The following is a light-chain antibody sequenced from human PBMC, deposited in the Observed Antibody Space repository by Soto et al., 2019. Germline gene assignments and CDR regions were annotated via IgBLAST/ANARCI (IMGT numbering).Light chain of an antibody. CDR3: QQYGSSPIT. Sequence: EIVLTQSPATLSVSPGERATLSCRASQSVSSNLDWYQQKPGQAPRLLIYWASSRATCSPDRFSGSGAGTDFTLTISRLEPEDFAVYYCQQYGSSPITFGQGTRLDIK. J-gene: IGKJ5*01. V-gene: IGKV3-20*01. CDR1: QSVSSN. CDR2: WAS.